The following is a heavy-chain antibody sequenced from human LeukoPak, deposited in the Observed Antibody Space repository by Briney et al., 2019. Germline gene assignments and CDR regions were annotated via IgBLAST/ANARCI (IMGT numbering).Heavy chain of an antibody. Sequence: GGSLRLSCAASGFTFSSYAMHWVRQAPGKGLEWVAVISYDGSNKYYADSVKGRFTISRDNAKNSLYLQMNSLRAEDTALYYCARGGASSIPFDCWGQGTLVTVSS. J-gene: IGHJ4*02. CDR3: ARGGASSIPFDC. V-gene: IGHV3-30-3*01. CDR2: ISYDGSNK. CDR1: GFTFSSYA. D-gene: IGHD2-21*01.